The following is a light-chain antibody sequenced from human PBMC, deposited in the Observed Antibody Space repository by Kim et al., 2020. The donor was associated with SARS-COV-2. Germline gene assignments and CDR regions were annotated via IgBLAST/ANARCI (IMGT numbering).Light chain of an antibody. CDR2: GAS. J-gene: IGKJ2*03. V-gene: IGKV3-15*01. CDR1: QSVSSN. CDR3: QQYNNWPHS. Sequence: SSSPGATATPSCRASQSVSSNFAWYQQKPGQAPRLLIYGASTRATGIPARFSGSGSGTEFTLTISSLQSEDFAVYYCQQYNNWPHSFGQGTKLEIK.